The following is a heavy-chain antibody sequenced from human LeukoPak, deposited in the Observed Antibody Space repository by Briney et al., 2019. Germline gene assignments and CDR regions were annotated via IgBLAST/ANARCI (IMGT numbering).Heavy chain of an antibody. V-gene: IGHV3-23*01. CDR2: ITGSGGST. D-gene: IGHD1-26*01. J-gene: IGHJ4*02. CDR3: AKDAGYSGSYWRPFDY. CDR1: GFTFSNYW. Sequence: GGSLRLSCAASGFTFSNYWMSWVRQAPGKGLEWVSAITGSGGSTYYADSVKGRFTISRDNSKNTLYLQMNSLRAEDTAVYYCAKDAGYSGSYWRPFDYWGQGTLVTVSS.